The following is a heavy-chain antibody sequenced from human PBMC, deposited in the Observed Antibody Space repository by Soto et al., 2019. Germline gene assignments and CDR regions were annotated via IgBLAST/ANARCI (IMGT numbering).Heavy chain of an antibody. J-gene: IGHJ6*04. CDR2: IYYSGST. CDR1: GGSISSGGYY. CDR3: ERVGSDSYCFPHGRDA. Sequence: QVQLQESGPGLVKPSQTLSLTCTVSGGSISSGGYYWSWIRQHPGKGLEWIGYIYYSGSTYYNPSLNSPATISVDTSKNLCALKLGSVTAADTCGYYCERVGSDSYCFPHGRDAWVEGTTVIVSS. V-gene: IGHV4-31*01. D-gene: IGHD5-18*01.